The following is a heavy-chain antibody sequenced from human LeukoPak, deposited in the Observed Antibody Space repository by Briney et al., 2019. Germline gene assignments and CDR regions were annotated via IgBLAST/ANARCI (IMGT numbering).Heavy chain of an antibody. V-gene: IGHV4-4*07. CDR3: ARVRKEELLWFGELTFYYYMDV. J-gene: IGHJ6*03. D-gene: IGHD3-10*01. CDR1: GGSISSYY. Sequence: SETLSLTCTVSGGSISSYYWSWIRQPAGKGLEWIGRIYTSGSTNYNPSLKSRVTMSVDTSKNQFSLKLSSVTAADTAVYYCARVRKEELLWFGELTFYYYMDVWGKGTTVTISS. CDR2: IYTSGST.